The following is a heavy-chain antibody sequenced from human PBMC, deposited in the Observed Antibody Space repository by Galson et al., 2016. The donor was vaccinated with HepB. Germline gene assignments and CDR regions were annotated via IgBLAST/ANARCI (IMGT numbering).Heavy chain of an antibody. CDR3: AKDEGFYNGMDF. CDR2: MYYSGST. Sequence: ETLSLTCAVSGGSISSSRHHWGWIRQPPGKGLEWIASMYYSGSTYYNPSLKSRVTISVDTSKNQLSLRLNSVIAADTAVYYCAKDEGFYNGMDFWGQGTTVTVSS. V-gene: IGHV4-39*07. J-gene: IGHJ6*02. D-gene: IGHD2-2*02. CDR1: GGSISSSRHH.